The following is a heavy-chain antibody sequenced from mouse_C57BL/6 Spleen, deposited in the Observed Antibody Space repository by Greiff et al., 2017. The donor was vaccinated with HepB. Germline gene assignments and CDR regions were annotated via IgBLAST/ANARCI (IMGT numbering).Heavy chain of an antibody. CDR3: AREAYSNSFAY. Sequence: VQLQQSGAELVKPGASVKLSCKASGYTFTSYWMHWVKQRPGQGLEWIGKIHPNSGSTNYNEKFKSKATLTVDKSSSTAYMQLSSLTSEDSAVYYCAREAYSNSFAYWGQGTLVTVSA. D-gene: IGHD2-5*01. J-gene: IGHJ3*01. CDR1: GYTFTSYW. CDR2: IHPNSGST. V-gene: IGHV1-64*01.